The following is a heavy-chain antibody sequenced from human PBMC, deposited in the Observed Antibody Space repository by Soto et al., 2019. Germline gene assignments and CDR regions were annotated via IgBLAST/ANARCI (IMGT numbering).Heavy chain of an antibody. CDR2: IYYGGTI. J-gene: IGHJ6*02. D-gene: IGHD5-12*01. Sequence: SETLSLTCTVSGGSVRSGAYYWSWLRQPPGGGLEWIGYIYYGGTIKYNPSLQSRVTMSIDTSRNHFSLNLASVSAADAAVYFCARALVASVSTYAMDVWGQGTAVTVSS. CDR3: ARALVASVSTYAMDV. CDR1: GGSVRSGAYY. V-gene: IGHV4-61*03.